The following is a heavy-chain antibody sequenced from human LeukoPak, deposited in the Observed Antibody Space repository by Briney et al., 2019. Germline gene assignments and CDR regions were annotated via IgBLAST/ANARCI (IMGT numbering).Heavy chain of an antibody. CDR3: ARATAVGPSNWFDP. D-gene: IGHD6-19*01. CDR1: GGSISSYY. V-gene: IGHV4-59*01. J-gene: IGHJ5*02. Sequence: SETLSLTCTVSGGSISSYYWSWIRQPPGKGLEWIACISYSGSTNYNPSLKSRVTISVDTSKNQFSLKLSSVTAADTAVYYCARATAVGPSNWFDPWGQGTLVTVSS. CDR2: ISYSGST.